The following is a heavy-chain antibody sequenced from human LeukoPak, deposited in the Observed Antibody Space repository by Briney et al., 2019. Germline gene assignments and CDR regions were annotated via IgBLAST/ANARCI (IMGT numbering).Heavy chain of an antibody. CDR1: GXSFTSYW. Sequence: GESLKISCKGSGXSFTSYWIGWVRQMPGKGLEWMGIIYPGDSDTRYSPSFQGQLTISADKSISTAYLQWSSLKASDTAMYYCATLPTNYYDSSVSPTDPPYFDYWGKGPLVTASS. D-gene: IGHD3-22*01. CDR3: ATLPTNYYDSSVSPTDPPYFDY. CDR2: IYPGDSDT. V-gene: IGHV5-51*01. J-gene: IGHJ4*02.